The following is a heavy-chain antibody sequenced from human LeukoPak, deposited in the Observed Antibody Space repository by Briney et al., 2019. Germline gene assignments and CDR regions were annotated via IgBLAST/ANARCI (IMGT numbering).Heavy chain of an antibody. J-gene: IGHJ4*02. CDR2: ISAYNGNT. V-gene: IGHV1-18*01. CDR1: GYTFTSYG. D-gene: IGHD3-22*01. Sequence: ASVKVSCKASGYTFTSYGISWVRHAPGQGLEWIGWISAYNGNTNYAQKLQGRVTMTTDTSTSTAYMELRSLRSDDTAVYYCARAHYYDSSGYLDYWGQGTLVTVSS. CDR3: ARAHYYDSSGYLDY.